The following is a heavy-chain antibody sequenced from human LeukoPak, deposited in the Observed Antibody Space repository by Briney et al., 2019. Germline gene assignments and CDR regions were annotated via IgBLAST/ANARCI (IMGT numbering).Heavy chain of an antibody. CDR2: MNPNSGNT. Sequence: GASVKASCKASGYTFTSYDINWVRQATGQGLEWMGWMNPNSGNTGYAQKFQGRVTMTRNTSISTAYMELSSLRSEDTAVYYCASLAGGSYYYYGMDVWGQGTTVTVSS. D-gene: IGHD3-16*01. CDR3: ASLAGGSYYYYGMDV. V-gene: IGHV1-8*01. J-gene: IGHJ6*02. CDR1: GYTFTSYD.